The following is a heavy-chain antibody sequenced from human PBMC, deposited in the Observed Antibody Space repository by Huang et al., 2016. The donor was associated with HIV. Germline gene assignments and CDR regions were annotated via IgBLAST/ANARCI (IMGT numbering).Heavy chain of an antibody. V-gene: IGHV3-53*01. Sequence: EVQLVESGGGLIQPGGSLRLSCAASGFTVSSDYRNWVPQGPGKGLEWVSVIDSGGTTYYADSVKGRFTISRDNSKNTLYLQMNSLRVEDTAVYYCARGGSHYTIAGYWGQGTLVTVSS. D-gene: IGHD3-3*01. CDR3: ARGGSHYTIAGY. CDR1: GFTVSSDY. J-gene: IGHJ4*02. CDR2: IDSGGTT.